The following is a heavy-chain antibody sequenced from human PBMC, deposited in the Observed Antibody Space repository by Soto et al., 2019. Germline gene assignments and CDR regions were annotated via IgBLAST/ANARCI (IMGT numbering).Heavy chain of an antibody. CDR3: ARDRGFWSGYYTRTYGMDV. V-gene: IGHV5-10-1*01. D-gene: IGHD3-3*01. J-gene: IGHJ6*02. Sequence: GESLKISCKGSGYSFTSYWISWVRQMPGKGLEWMGRIDPSDSYTNYSPSFQGHVTISADKSISTAYLQWSSLKASDTAMYYCARDRGFWSGYYTRTYGMDVWGQGTTVTVSS. CDR1: GYSFTSYW. CDR2: IDPSDSYT.